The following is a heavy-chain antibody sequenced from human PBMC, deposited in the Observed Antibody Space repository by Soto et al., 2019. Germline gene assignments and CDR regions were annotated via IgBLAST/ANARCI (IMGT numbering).Heavy chain of an antibody. CDR1: NGSINTYY. CDR3: ARGPRGQLSGMDV. D-gene: IGHD6-13*01. J-gene: IGHJ6*02. CDR2: IFSSGTT. Sequence: SETLSLTCTVTNGSINTYYWSWVRQPAGKGLEWIGRIFSSGTTDYNPSLKRRVTMSIDTSKNQLSLRLRSVTAADTAVYYCARGPRGQLSGMDVWGRGTTVTVSS. V-gene: IGHV4-4*07.